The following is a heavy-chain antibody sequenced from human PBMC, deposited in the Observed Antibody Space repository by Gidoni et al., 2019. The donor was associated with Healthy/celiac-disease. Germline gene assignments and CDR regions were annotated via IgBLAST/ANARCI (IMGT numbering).Heavy chain of an antibody. CDR3: AREAVGVAGTGPFDL. Sequence: QVQLQESGPGLVKPSETLSLTCAVSGYSISSGYYWGWIRQPPGKGLEWIGSIYHSGSTYYNPSLKSRVTISVDTSKNQFSLKLSSVTAADTAVNYCAREAVGVAGTGPFDLWGRGTLVTVSS. CDR1: GYSISSGYY. CDR2: IYHSGST. J-gene: IGHJ2*01. V-gene: IGHV4-38-2*02. D-gene: IGHD6-19*01.